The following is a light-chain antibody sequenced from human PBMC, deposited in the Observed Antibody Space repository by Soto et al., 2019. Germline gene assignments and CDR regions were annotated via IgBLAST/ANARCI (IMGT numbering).Light chain of an antibody. CDR2: DAS. CDR1: QSVSSY. Sequence: EIVLTQSPAALSLSPGERATLSCRASQSVSSYLAWYQQKPGQAPRLLIYDASNRATGIPARFSGSGSGTDFTLTISSLEPEDFAVYYCQQRSYWPLTFGGGTKLDIK. J-gene: IGKJ4*01. V-gene: IGKV3-11*01. CDR3: QQRSYWPLT.